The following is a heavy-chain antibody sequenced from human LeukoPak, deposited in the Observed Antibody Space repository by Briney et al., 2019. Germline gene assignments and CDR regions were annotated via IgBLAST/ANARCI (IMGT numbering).Heavy chain of an antibody. D-gene: IGHD2-2*01. CDR3: ATLGYCSSTSCYGGAGSFDY. Sequence: ASVKVSCKVSGYTLTELSMHWVRQAPGKGLEWMGGFDPEDGATIYAQKFQGRVTMTEDTSTDTAYMELSSLRSEDTAVCYCATLGYCSSTSCYGGAGSFDYWGQGTLVTVSS. V-gene: IGHV1-24*01. CDR1: GYTLTELS. CDR2: FDPEDGAT. J-gene: IGHJ4*02.